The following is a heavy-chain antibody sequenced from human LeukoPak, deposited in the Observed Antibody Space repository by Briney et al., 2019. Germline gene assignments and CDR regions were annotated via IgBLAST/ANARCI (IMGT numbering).Heavy chain of an antibody. D-gene: IGHD2-15*01. V-gene: IGHV4-59*08. CDR3: ARTAAGSFDH. J-gene: IGHJ4*02. CDR2: IYYSGST. Sequence: SETLSFTCTVSGGSMTSYYWSWIRQPPGKRLEWIGYIYYSGSTNSNPSLKSRVTVSLDTSINQFSLTLTSVTAADTAIYYCARTAAGSFDHWGQGTPVTVSS. CDR1: GGSMTSYY.